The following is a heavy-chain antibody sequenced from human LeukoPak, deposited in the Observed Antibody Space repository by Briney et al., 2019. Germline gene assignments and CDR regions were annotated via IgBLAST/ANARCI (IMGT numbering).Heavy chain of an antibody. J-gene: IGHJ3*02. CDR1: GGSISSGDYY. CDR3: ARGVVPADAFDI. Sequence: SETLSLTCTVSGGSISSGDYYWSWIRQPPGKGLEWIGYIYYSGSTNYNPSLKSRVTISVDTSKNQFSLKLSSVTAADTAVYYCARGVVPADAFDIWGQGTMVTVSS. D-gene: IGHD2-2*01. CDR2: IYYSGST. V-gene: IGHV4-61*08.